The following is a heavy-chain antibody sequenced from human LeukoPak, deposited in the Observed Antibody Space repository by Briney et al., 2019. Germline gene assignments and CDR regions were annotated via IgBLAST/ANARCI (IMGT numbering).Heavy chain of an antibody. V-gene: IGHV4-59*01. J-gene: IGHJ3*01. CDR1: GDSMTDYY. Sequence: SETLSLTCTVSGDSMTDYYWGWIRQPPGKGPEWIGYVYSSGSTNYSPSLEGRVTISVDTSNNKFSLNLKSVTAADTAIYYCARYQKGGGAFDFWGQGTMVTVSS. CDR2: VYSSGST. CDR3: ARYQKGGGAFDF. D-gene: IGHD2-15*01.